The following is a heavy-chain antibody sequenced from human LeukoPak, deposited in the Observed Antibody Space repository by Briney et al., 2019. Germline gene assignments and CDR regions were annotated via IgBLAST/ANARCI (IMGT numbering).Heavy chain of an antibody. D-gene: IGHD4-17*01. V-gene: IGHV1-69*04. Sequence: SVKVSSKASGVASSRFVISWVGQAPGHGLEWMGRMIPIIGVANYAQTFQGRVTLSEEKSTSTAYMELSCLRSQHTAVYYSAGKLLPHDTLTTQASDDFDIWGQGTMVPVSS. J-gene: IGHJ3*02. CDR1: GVASSRFV. CDR3: AGKLLPHDTLTTQASDDFDI. CDR2: MIPIIGVA.